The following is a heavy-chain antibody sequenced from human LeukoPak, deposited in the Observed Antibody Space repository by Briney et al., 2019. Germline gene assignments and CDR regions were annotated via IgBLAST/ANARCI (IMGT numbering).Heavy chain of an antibody. J-gene: IGHJ3*01. V-gene: IGHV3-74*01. Sequence: PGGSLRLSCAASGFALVRDWMHWVRQAPGKGLEWVSRINPDGSITDYADSVKGRFTISRDNAKNTLNVQMDSLRVDDTAIYYCVRVSPDGRRAFNLWGQGTMVTVSS. CDR2: INPDGSIT. CDR3: VRVSPDGRRAFNL. CDR1: GFALVRDW. D-gene: IGHD1-26*01.